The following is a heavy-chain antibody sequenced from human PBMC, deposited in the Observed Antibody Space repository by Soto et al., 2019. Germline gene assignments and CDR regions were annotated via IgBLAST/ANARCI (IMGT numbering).Heavy chain of an antibody. D-gene: IGHD1-26*01. CDR1: GFTFSSYG. J-gene: IGHJ5*02. CDR3: AKAPTETLSWFDP. V-gene: IGHV3-30*18. Sequence: GGSLRLSCAASGFTFSSYGMHWVRQAPGKGLEWVAVISYDGSNKYYADSVKGRFTISRDNSKNTLYLQMNSLRAEDTAVYYCAKAPTETLSWFDPWGQVTLVTVSS. CDR2: ISYDGSNK.